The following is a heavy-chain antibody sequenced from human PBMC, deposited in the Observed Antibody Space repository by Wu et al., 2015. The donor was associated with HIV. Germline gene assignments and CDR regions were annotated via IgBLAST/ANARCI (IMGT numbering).Heavy chain of an antibody. V-gene: IGHV1-18*04. J-gene: IGHJ6*02. CDR2: IDTYKKKT. D-gene: IGHD5-12*01. CDR3: ARAVSVVATLADSYYYGMDV. CDR1: GYTLASHG. Sequence: QVRLVQSRTEVKKPGASVRISCRAFGYTLASHGINWVRQAPGQGLEWMGWIDTYKKKTRSLQKFRGRVTMTTDTSTTTAYMELRSLTSDDTAVYYCARAVSVVATLADSYYYGMDVWGQGTTVTVSS.